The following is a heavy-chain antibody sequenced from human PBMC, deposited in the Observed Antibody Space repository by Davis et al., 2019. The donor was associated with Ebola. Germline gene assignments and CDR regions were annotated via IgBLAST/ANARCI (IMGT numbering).Heavy chain of an antibody. Sequence: GGSLRLSCAASGLPFTTYTFNWVRQAPGKGLEWVSSISSYGDHIYYADSVRGRFTVSRDNAENSLFLQMNSLRAEDTAVYYCARANWNDRWGSFDYWGQGTLVTVSS. V-gene: IGHV3-21*01. D-gene: IGHD1-20*01. J-gene: IGHJ4*02. CDR2: ISSYGDHI. CDR1: GLPFTTYT. CDR3: ARANWNDRWGSFDY.